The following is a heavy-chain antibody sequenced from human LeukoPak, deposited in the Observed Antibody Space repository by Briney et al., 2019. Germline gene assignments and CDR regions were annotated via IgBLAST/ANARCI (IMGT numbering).Heavy chain of an antibody. J-gene: IGHJ4*02. Sequence: ASVKVSCKASGGTFSSYAISWVRQTPGQGLEWMGGIIPIFGTAKYAQKFQGRVTITADESTSTAYMELSSLRSEDTAVYYRARGQAATRFDYWGQGTLVTVSS. V-gene: IGHV1-69*13. CDR3: ARGQAATRFDY. D-gene: IGHD2-15*01. CDR1: GGTFSSYA. CDR2: IIPIFGTA.